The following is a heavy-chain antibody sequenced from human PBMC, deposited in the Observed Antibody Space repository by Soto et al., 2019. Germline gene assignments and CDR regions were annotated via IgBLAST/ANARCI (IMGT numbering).Heavy chain of an antibody. V-gene: IGHV3-33*01. D-gene: IGHD3-3*01. J-gene: IGHJ4*02. CDR1: GFTFSSYG. Sequence: GGSLRLSCAASGFTFSSYGMHWVRQTPGKGLEWVAIIWYDGINKYYADFVEGRFTISRDNSKNILYLEMNSLRVEDTAVYYCARDHGTTASGVVIKGTDYWGLGTLVTVSS. CDR2: IWYDGINK. CDR3: ARDHGTTASGVVIKGTDY.